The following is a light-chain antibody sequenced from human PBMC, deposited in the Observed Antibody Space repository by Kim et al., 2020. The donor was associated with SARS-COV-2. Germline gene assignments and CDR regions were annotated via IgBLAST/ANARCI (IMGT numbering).Light chain of an antibody. CDR3: QSYDTSLSGPV. V-gene: IGLV1-40*01. J-gene: IGLJ2*01. Sequence: QSVLTQPPSVPGAPGQRVTIPCTGSSYNSGAGYDVHRYQQLPGTAPKLLIYAGGHRPPGVPDRFSGSKAGTSASLAIAGLRAEDEADYYCQSYDTSLSGPVFGGGTQLTVL. CDR1: SYNSGAGYD. CDR2: AGG.